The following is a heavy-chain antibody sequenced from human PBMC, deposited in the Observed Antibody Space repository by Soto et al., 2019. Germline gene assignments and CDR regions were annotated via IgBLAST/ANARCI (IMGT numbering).Heavy chain of an antibody. V-gene: IGHV1-69*01. Sequence: QVQLVQSGAEVKKPGSSVKVSCKASGGTFSSYAISWVRQAPGQGLEWMGGIIPIFGTANYAQKFQGRVTMTADESTSTAYMELSSLRSEDTAVYYCAREGFGVVKERYYLDYWGQGTLVTVSS. D-gene: IGHD3-3*01. J-gene: IGHJ4*02. CDR2: IIPIFGTA. CDR3: AREGFGVVKERYYLDY. CDR1: GGTFSSYA.